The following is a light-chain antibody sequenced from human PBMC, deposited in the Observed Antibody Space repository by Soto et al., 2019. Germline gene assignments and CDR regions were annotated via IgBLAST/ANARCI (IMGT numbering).Light chain of an antibody. CDR1: QTSDTY. V-gene: IGKV1-39*01. CDR3: QQSFTTPLT. Sequence: DIQMTQSPSSLSASVGDRVTITCRASQTSDTYLNWYQQRRGRAPILLIYSASNLQTGVPPRFLGSGSGTEFTLTINRLQPEDFATYYCQQSFTTPLTFGGGTRVEI. CDR2: SAS. J-gene: IGKJ4*01.